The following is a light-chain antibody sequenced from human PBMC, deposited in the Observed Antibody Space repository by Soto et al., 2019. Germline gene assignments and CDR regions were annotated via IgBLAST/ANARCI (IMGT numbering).Light chain of an antibody. V-gene: IGKV3-15*01. CDR2: AAS. Sequence: DIVLTQSPAILSVSPGERATLSCRARQSLNTNLAWYQQKPGQAPRLLIYAASTRATGIPARFSGSGSGTEFTLTISSLQSEDFAVYYCQQYNKWPALTFGGGTKVEIK. CDR3: QQYNKWPALT. J-gene: IGKJ4*01. CDR1: QSLNTN.